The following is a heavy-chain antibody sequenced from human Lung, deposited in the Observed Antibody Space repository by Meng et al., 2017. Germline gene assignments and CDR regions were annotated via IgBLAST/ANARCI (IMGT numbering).Heavy chain of an antibody. J-gene: IGHJ2*01. CDR2: ISFDRAQI. CDR3: ARYKPPNDV. V-gene: IGHV3-30*01. D-gene: IGHD1-14*01. Sequence: GEAVAQLGGSFRLSCEAFGFTFNTYARHCVRQAPGRGLEWVPLISFDRAQIYYSDTVRRRITISSDNSKITLYLQMNSLTAEDTGVYYCARYKPPNDVWGRGTLVTVSS. CDR1: GFTFNTYA.